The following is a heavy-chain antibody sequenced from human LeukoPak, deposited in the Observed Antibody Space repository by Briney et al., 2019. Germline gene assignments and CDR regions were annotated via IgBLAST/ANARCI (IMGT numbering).Heavy chain of an antibody. CDR2: IIPIFGTA. D-gene: IGHD6-6*01. Sequence: SVTVSCKASGGTFSSYAISWVRQAPGQGLEWMGGIIPIFGTANYAQKFQGRGTITTDESTSTAYMELSSLRSEDTAVYYCARGLIAARFNWFDPWGQGTLVTVSS. CDR1: GGTFSSYA. CDR3: ARGLIAARFNWFDP. V-gene: IGHV1-69*05. J-gene: IGHJ5*02.